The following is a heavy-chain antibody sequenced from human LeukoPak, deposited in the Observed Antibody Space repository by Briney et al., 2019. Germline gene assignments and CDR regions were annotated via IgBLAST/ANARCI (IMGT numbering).Heavy chain of an antibody. CDR2: ILPGGKES. J-gene: IGHJ4*02. CDR3: MSAHRY. CDR1: SYSLSTNM. V-gene: IGHV3-7*01. Sequence: PGGSLRLSCVVSSYSLSTNMMTWVRQAPGKGLEWVATILPGGKESYRVESVKGRFTVSRDNAKNSLFLQMNSLRADDTAVYYCMSAHRYGGQGTLVTVSS.